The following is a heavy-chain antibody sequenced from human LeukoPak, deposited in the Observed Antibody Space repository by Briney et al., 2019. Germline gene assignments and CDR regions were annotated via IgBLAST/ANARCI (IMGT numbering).Heavy chain of an antibody. CDR1: GFTFSSYS. D-gene: IGHD5-18*01. V-gene: IGHV3-21*01. CDR3: TRGRTAMITAGVDY. CDR2: ISSSSSEI. Sequence: GGSLRLSCTASGFTFSSYSMNWVRQAPGKGLEWVSSISSSSSEIYYADSVKGRFTISRDNAKNSLHLPLNSLRGEDTDVYFCTRGRTAMITAGVDYWGQGTLVTVSS. J-gene: IGHJ4*02.